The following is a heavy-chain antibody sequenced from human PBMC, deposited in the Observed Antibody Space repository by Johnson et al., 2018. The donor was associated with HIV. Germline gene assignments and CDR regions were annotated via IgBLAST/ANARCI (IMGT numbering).Heavy chain of an antibody. D-gene: IGHD4-17*01. CDR2: IWYDGSNK. J-gene: IGHJ3*02. V-gene: IGHV3-33*08. CDR1: GFTFSSYG. Sequence: VQLVESGGGLVQPGGSLRFSCAASGFTFSSYGMQWVRQAPGKGLEWEAVIWYDGSNKYYADAVKGRFTISRDNAKNTLYIQMNSLRAEDTAVYYWARDSETYGMDAFDIWGQGTMVTVSS. CDR3: ARDSETYGMDAFDI.